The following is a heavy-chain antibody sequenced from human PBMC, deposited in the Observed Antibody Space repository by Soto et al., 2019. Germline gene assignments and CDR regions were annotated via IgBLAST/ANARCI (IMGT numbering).Heavy chain of an antibody. V-gene: IGHV3-23*01. CDR3: LSGYDWDYYYYGMDV. J-gene: IGHJ6*02. CDR2: ISGSGGST. D-gene: IGHD5-12*01. Sequence: EVQLLESGGGLVQPGGSLRLSCAASGFTFSSYAMSWVRQAPGKGLEWVSAISGSGGSTYYADSVKGRFTISRDNSKNTLYLQMYSLRAEDTAVYYCLSGYDWDYYYYGMDVWGQGTTVTVSS. CDR1: GFTFSSYA.